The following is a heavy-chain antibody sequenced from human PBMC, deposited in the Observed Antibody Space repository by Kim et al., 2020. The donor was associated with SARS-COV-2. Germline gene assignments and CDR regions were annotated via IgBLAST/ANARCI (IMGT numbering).Heavy chain of an antibody. CDR2: IVVGSGNT. Sequence: SVKVSCKASGFTFTSSAVQWVRQARGQRLEWIGWIVVGSGNTNYAQKFQERVTISRDMSTSTAYMELSSLRSEDTAVYYCAASTAVGTPLGYWGQGTLVTVSS. J-gene: IGHJ4*02. CDR3: AASTAVGTPLGY. V-gene: IGHV1-58*01. D-gene: IGHD6-13*01. CDR1: GFTFTSSA.